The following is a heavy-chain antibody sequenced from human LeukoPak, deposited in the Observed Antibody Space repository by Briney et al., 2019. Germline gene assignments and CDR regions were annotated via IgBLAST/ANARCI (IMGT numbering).Heavy chain of an antibody. J-gene: IGHJ4*02. CDR2: ILYDGSNQ. CDR1: GFTFSGYG. CDR3: AKDRGRPRVATTLYYFDY. V-gene: IGHV3-33*06. Sequence: GGSLRLSCAASGFTFSGYGMHWVRQAPGKGLGRVAVILYDGSNQYYADSVKGRFTISRDNSKNTLYLQMNSLRAEDTAVYYCAKDRGRPRVATTLYYFDYWGQGTLVTVSS. D-gene: IGHD5-12*01.